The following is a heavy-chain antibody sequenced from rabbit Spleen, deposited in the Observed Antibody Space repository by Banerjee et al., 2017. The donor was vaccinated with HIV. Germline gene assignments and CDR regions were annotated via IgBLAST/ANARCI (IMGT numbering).Heavy chain of an antibody. D-gene: IGHD2-1*01. CDR1: GFSFSSNYY. CDR2: IYADSSGST. CDR3: ARGSASMTLVITGYYLGL. Sequence: QSLEESGGDLVKPEGSLTLTCTASGFSFSSNYYMCWVRQAPGKGLECIACIYADSSGSTYYANWAKGRFTISKPSSTTVTLEMTSLTAADTATYFCARGSASMTLVITGYYLGLWGPGTLVTVS. V-gene: IGHV1S40*01. J-gene: IGHJ4*01.